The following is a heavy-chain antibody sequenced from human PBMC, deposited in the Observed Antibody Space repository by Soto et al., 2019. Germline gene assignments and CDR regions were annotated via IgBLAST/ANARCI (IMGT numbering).Heavy chain of an antibody. Sequence: QITLKESGPTLVKPKQTLTLTCTFSGFSLTTRGVGLGWIRQPPGKPLEWRALIYWDDDTRYSPSLKSSLAITKNTSKNQVVLTMSNLDPEDTGTYLCAHRTTRVTWCFDTRGQGALVTVSS. CDR1: GFSLTTRGVG. CDR2: IYWDDDT. J-gene: IGHJ5*02. V-gene: IGHV2-5*02. CDR3: AHRTTRVTWCFDT. D-gene: IGHD2-8*01.